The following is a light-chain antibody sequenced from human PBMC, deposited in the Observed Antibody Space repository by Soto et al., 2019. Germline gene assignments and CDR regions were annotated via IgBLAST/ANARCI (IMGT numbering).Light chain of an antibody. CDR2: DVS. V-gene: IGLV2-14*01. CDR1: SSDVGDYNY. Sequence: QSALTQPASVSGSPGQSITMSCTGTSSDVGDYNYVSWYQQHPGKAPKLMIFDVSNRPSGVSNRFSGSKSGNTASLTISGLQAEDEADYYCSSYTSSSTRVFGTGTKVTVL. CDR3: SSYTSSSTRV. J-gene: IGLJ1*01.